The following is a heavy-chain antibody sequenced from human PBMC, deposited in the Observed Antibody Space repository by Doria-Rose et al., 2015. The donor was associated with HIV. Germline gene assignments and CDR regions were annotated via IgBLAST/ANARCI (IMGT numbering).Heavy chain of an antibody. CDR3: TTDRFFPS. D-gene: IGHD3-16*01. Sequence: WVRQAPGKGLEWVGRIKSKPDGGTTEYAAPVKGRFSISRDDSKNTLSLQMNILKTDDTAVYYCTTDRFFPSWGQGTMVTVSS. J-gene: IGHJ3*01. CDR2: IKSKPDGGTT. V-gene: IGHV3-15*07.